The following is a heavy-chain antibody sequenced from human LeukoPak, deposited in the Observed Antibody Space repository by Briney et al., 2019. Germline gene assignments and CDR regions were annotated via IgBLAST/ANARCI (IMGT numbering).Heavy chain of an antibody. V-gene: IGHV3-30-3*01. CDR2: ISYDESNK. D-gene: IGHD6-13*01. CDR1: GFTFSSYA. Sequence: PGGSLRLSCAASGFTFSSYAMHWVRQAPGKGLEWVAVISYDESNKYYADSVKGRFTISRDNSKNTLYLQMNSLRAEDTAVYYCARARDSSWDYWGQGTLVTVSS. J-gene: IGHJ4*02. CDR3: ARARDSSWDY.